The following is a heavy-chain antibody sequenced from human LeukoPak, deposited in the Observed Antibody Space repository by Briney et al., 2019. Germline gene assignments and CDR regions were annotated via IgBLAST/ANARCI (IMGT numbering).Heavy chain of an antibody. D-gene: IGHD1-26*01. V-gene: IGHV1-24*01. CDR3: ATRSGSYRPNWYFDL. J-gene: IGHJ2*01. CDR1: GYTLTELS. CDR2: FDPEDGET. Sequence: ASVKVSCKVSGYTLTELSMHWVRQAPGKGLEWMGGFDPEDGETIYAQKFQGRVTMTEDTSTDTAYMELSSLRSEDTAAYYCATRSGSYRPNWYFDLWGRGTLVTVSS.